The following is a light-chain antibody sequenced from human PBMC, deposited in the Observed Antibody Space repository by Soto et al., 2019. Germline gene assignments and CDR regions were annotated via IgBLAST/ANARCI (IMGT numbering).Light chain of an antibody. CDR3: QQYNNWPRT. Sequence: EVVMTQSPATLSVSPVERVTLSCMASQSVRSNLAWYQQKPGQSPRLLIYGASTRATGIPARFSGSGSGTEFTLTISSLQSEDFAVYYCQQYNNWPRTFGQGTKVDI. V-gene: IGKV3-15*01. J-gene: IGKJ1*01. CDR2: GAS. CDR1: QSVRSN.